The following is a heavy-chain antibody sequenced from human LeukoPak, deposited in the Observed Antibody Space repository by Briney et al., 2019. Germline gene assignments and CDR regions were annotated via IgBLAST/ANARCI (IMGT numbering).Heavy chain of an antibody. CDR3: ACCGIAPPY. CDR1: GFTFSNYW. J-gene: IGHJ4*02. V-gene: IGHV3-74*01. D-gene: IGHD6-13*01. Sequence: PGGSLRLSCAASGFTFSNYWMHWVRQAPGKGLVWVSHITSDGSSTSYADSVKGRSTISRDNAENTLYLQMNSLRAEDTAIYYCACCGIAPPYWGQGTLVTVSS. CDR2: ITSDGSST.